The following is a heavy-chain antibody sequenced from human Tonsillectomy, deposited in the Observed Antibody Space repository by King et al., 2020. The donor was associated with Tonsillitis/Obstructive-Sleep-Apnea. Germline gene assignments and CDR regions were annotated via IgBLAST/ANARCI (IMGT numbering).Heavy chain of an antibody. D-gene: IGHD5-18*01. V-gene: IGHV1-69*01. CDR3: AREDRDTPMVPFDL. J-gene: IGHJ4*02. CDR2: IIPIFDTT. Sequence: QLVQSGAEVKKPGSSVKVSCKAAGGTFSRYAISWVRQAPGQGLECMGGIIPIFDTTTYAHKFQGRVTITAAESASTAYMELYSLRSEATAMYYCAREDRDTPMVPFDLWGQGTLVTVSS. CDR1: GGTFSRYA.